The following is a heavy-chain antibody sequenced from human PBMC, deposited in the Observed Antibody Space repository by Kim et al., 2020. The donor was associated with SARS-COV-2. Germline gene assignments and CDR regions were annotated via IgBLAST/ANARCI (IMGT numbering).Heavy chain of an antibody. CDR2: IYYSGST. V-gene: IGHV4-59*01. Sequence: SETLSLTCTVSGGSISSYYWSWIRQPPGKGLEWIGYIYYSGSTNYNPSLKSRVTISVDTSKNQFSLKLSSVTAADTAVYYCARDGGYYDILTGSSPYSSAFDIWGQGTMVTVSS. CDR1: GGSISSYY. J-gene: IGHJ3*02. CDR3: ARDGGYYDILTGSSPYSSAFDI. D-gene: IGHD3-9*01.